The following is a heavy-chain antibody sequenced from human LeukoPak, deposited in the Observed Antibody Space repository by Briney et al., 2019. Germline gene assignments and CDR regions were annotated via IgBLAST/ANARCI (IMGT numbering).Heavy chain of an antibody. Sequence: QSGGSLRPSCAASGFSLSDHWMYWVRQGPGKGLVWLSRIKYDGSYTSYADSVKGRFTISRDNSKNTLYLQMNSLRAEDTAVYYCARESGNGYSSGWYPYYYYGMDVWGQGTTVTVSS. CDR3: ARESGNGYSSGWYPYYYYGMDV. CDR2: IKYDGSYT. CDR1: GFSLSDHW. V-gene: IGHV3-74*01. D-gene: IGHD6-19*01. J-gene: IGHJ6*02.